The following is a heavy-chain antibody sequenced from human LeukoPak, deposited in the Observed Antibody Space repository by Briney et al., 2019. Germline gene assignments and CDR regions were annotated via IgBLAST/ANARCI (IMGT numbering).Heavy chain of an antibody. J-gene: IGHJ4*02. CDR2: IYASGST. CDR1: LGSTSTYY. D-gene: IGHD4-11*01. CDR3: ARQGPLTTAVTTRTNPFDY. V-gene: IGHV4-4*07. Sequence: PESLSLTCTVSLGSTSTYYWSWIRQPAGKGLEWIGRIYASGSTDCTPSLKSRVTMSVDTSKSQFSLKMSSVTAANTAVYYCARQGPLTTAVTTRTNPFDYWGQGTLVTVSS.